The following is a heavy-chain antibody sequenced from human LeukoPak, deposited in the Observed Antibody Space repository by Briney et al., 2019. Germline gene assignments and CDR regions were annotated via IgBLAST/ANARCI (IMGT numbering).Heavy chain of an antibody. CDR1: GGSISSSSYY. V-gene: IGHV4-39*01. Sequence: SETLSLTCTVSGGSISSSSYYWGWIRQPPGKGLEWIGSIYYSGSTYYNPSLKSRVTISVDTSKNQFSLKLSSVTAADTAVYYCARWGDCSSTSCYPPLSWFDPWGQGTLVTVSS. CDR2: IYYSGST. D-gene: IGHD2-2*01. J-gene: IGHJ5*02. CDR3: ARWGDCSSTSCYPPLSWFDP.